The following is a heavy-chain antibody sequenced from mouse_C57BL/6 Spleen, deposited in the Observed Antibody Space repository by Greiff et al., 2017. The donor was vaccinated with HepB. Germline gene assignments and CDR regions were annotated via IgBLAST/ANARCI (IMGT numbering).Heavy chain of an antibody. CDR2: ISSGSSTI. V-gene: IGHV5-17*01. D-gene: IGHD4-1*01. Sequence: EVQGVESGGGLVKPGGSLKLSCAASGFTFSDYGMHWVRQAPEKGLEWVAYISSGSSTINYADTVKGRFTISRDNAKNTLFLQMTSLRSEDTAMYYCARPRTGTKRYFDVWGTGTTVTVSS. J-gene: IGHJ1*03. CDR1: GFTFSDYG. CDR3: ARPRTGTKRYFDV.